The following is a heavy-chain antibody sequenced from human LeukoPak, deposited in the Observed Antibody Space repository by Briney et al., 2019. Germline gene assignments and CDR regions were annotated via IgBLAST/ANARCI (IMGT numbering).Heavy chain of an antibody. CDR1: GFTFSTYW. CDR3: AIDPNWGVDY. J-gene: IGHJ4*02. CDR2: IRGSGVST. D-gene: IGHD7-27*01. V-gene: IGHV3-23*01. Sequence: GGSLRLSCSASGFTFSTYWMSWVRQAPGKGLEWVSVIRGSGVSTYYADSVKGRFTISRDNSKNTLYLQMNSLRAEDTAVYYCAIDPNWGVDYWGQGVLVTVSS.